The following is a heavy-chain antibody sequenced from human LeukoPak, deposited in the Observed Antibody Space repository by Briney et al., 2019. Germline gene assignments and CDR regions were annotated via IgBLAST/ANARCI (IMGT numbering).Heavy chain of an antibody. J-gene: IGHJ6*02. CDR3: ARDRVVVTAIPHYYGMDV. CDR1: GDSVSSNTAA. D-gene: IGHD2-21*02. CDR2: TYYRSKWYN. Sequence: SQTLSLTCGISGDSVSSNTAAWNWIRQSPSRGLEWLGRTYYRSKWYNNYAVSVKSRITINSDSSKNQVSLQLNSVSPEDTAMYYCARDRVVVTAIPHYYGMDVWGQGTTVTVSS. V-gene: IGHV6-1*01.